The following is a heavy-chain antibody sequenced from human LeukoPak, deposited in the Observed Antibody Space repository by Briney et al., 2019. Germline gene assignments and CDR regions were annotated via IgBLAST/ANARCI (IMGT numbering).Heavy chain of an antibody. Sequence: SQTLSLTCTVSGGSISSGGYYWSWIRQHPGKGLEWVRYIYYSGRSYYNPSLKSRVSISVDTSKNQFSLKLSSVTAADTAVYYCARYKYSSSGGNWFDPWGQGTLVTVSS. V-gene: IGHV4-31*03. J-gene: IGHJ5*02. CDR1: GGSISSGGYY. D-gene: IGHD6-6*01. CDR3: ARYKYSSSGGNWFDP. CDR2: IYYSGRS.